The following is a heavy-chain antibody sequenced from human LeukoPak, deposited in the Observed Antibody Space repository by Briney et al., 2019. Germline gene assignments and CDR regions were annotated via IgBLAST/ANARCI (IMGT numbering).Heavy chain of an antibody. V-gene: IGHV4-39*07. CDR1: GGSISSSSYY. CDR3: ARDGGSSWSNWFDP. J-gene: IGHJ5*02. Sequence: SETLSLTCTVSGGSISSSSYYWGWIRQPPGKGLEWIGSIYYSGSTYYNPSLKSRVTISVDRSKNQFSLKLSSVTAADTAVYYCARDGGSSWSNWFDPWGQGTLVTVSS. D-gene: IGHD6-13*01. CDR2: IYYSGST.